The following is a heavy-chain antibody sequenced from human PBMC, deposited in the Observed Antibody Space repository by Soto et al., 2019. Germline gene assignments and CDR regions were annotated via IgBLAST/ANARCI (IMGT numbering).Heavy chain of an antibody. CDR2: INPNSGGT. CDR1: GYTFTGYY. J-gene: IGHJ6*02. D-gene: IGHD2-2*01. Sequence: ASVKVSCKASGYTFTGYYMHWVRQAPGQGLEWMGWINPNSGGTNYAQKFQGWVTMTRDTSISTAYMEVSRLRSDDTAVYYCARGCSTTSCYSLFGMDVWGQGTTVTVSS. CDR3: ARGCSTTSCYSLFGMDV. V-gene: IGHV1-2*04.